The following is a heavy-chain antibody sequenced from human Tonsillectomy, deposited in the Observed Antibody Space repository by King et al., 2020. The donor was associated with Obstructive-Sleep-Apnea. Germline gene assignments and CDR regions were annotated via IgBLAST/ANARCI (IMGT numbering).Heavy chain of an antibody. CDR2: IYPGDSDT. D-gene: IGHD6-13*01. V-gene: IGHV5-51*01. J-gene: IGHJ4*02. Sequence: QLVQSGAEVKKPGESLKISCKGSGYSFTSYWIGWVRQMPGKGLEWMGIIYPGDSDTRYSPSFQGQVTISADKSISTAYLQWSSLKASDTAMYYGARAGEQLVRANYFDYWGQGTLVTVSS. CDR1: GYSFTSYW. CDR3: ARAGEQLVRANYFDY.